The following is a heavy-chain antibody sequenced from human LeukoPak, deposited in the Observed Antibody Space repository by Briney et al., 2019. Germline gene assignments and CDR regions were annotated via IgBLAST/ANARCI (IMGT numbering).Heavy chain of an antibody. CDR1: GFTFSSYS. V-gene: IGHV3-48*01. D-gene: IGHD2-2*02. Sequence: GGSLRLSCAASGFTFSSYSMNWVRQAPGKGVEWVSYISSSSSTIYSAYSEKGRFTTTRDNAKNSLYLQMNSLRAEDTAVYYCARFRDTRFFDYWGQGTLVTVSS. CDR3: ARFRDTRFFDY. CDR2: ISSSSSTI. J-gene: IGHJ4*02.